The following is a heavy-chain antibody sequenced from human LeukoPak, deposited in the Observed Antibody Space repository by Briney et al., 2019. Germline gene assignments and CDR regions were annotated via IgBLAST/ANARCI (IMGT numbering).Heavy chain of an antibody. CDR3: ARDWARWLQLRGDCFDY. CDR2: ISYDGSNK. D-gene: IGHD5-24*01. J-gene: IGHJ4*02. V-gene: IGHV3-30-3*01. Sequence: GGSLRLSCAASGFTFSSYAMHWVRQAPGKGPEWVAVISYDGSNKYYADSVKGRFTISRDNSKNTLYLQMNSLRAEDTAVYYCARDWARWLQLRGDCFDYWGQGTLVTVSS. CDR1: GFTFSSYA.